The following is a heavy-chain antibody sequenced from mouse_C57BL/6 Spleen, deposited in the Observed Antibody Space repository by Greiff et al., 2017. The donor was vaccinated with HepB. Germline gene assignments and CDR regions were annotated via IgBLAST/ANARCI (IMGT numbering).Heavy chain of an antibody. CDR3: ARGGGYYDYDGYYFDY. J-gene: IGHJ2*01. CDR1: GYTFTSYW. D-gene: IGHD2-4*01. V-gene: IGHV1-55*01. Sequence: QVQLQQPGAELVKPGASVKMSCKASGYTFTSYWITWVKQRPGQGLEWIGDIYPGSGSTNYNEKFKSKATLTVDTSSSTAYMQLSNLTSEDSAVYYCARGGGYYDYDGYYFDYWGQGTTLTVSS. CDR2: IYPGSGST.